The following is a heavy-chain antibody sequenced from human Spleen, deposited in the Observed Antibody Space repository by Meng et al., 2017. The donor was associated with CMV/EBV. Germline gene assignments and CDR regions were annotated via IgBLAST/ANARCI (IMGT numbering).Heavy chain of an antibody. CDR3: ARGSTSVTMIVVVFTVASLAYDS. D-gene: IGHD3-22*01. V-gene: IGHV4-34*01. Sequence: SETLSLTCAVYGGSFSGYDWTWIRQSPGKGLEWIGEINHRGSTNYNPSLKSRLTISLDTSKNQFSLKLKSVTAADTAVYYCARGSTSVTMIVVVFTVASLAYDSWGQGTLVTVSS. CDR1: GGSFSGYD. CDR2: INHRGST. J-gene: IGHJ4*02.